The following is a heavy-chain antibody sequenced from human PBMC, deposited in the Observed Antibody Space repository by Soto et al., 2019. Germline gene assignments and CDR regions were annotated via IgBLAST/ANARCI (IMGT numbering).Heavy chain of an antibody. V-gene: IGHV3-21*01. Sequence: EVQLVESGGGLVKPGGSLRLSCAASGFTFSSYSMNWVRQAPGKGLEWVSSISSSSSYIYYADSVKGRFTISRDNAKNSLYLQMNSLRAEDTAVYYCASPLFEYSSTMDVWGQGPTVTVSS. J-gene: IGHJ6*02. CDR3: ASPLFEYSSTMDV. CDR2: ISSSSSYI. CDR1: GFTFSSYS. D-gene: IGHD6-6*01.